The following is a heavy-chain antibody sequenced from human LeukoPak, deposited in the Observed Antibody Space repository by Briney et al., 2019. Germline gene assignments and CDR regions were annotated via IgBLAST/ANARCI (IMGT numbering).Heavy chain of an antibody. CDR1: GFTFSSYW. CDR2: INSDGSST. J-gene: IGHJ6*03. Sequence: PGGSLRLSCAASGFTFSSYWMHWVRQAPGKGLVWVSRINSDGSSTSYADSVKGRFTISRDNAKNTLYLQMDSLRAEDTAVYYCARGENYDFWTTYYTWGHYYYYYMDVWGQGTTVTVSS. V-gene: IGHV3-74*01. D-gene: IGHD3-3*01. CDR3: ARGENYDFWTTYYTWGHYYYYYMDV.